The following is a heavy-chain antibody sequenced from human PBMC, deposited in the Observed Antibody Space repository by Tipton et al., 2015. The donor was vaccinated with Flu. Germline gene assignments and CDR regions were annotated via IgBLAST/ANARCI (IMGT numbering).Heavy chain of an antibody. D-gene: IGHD6-13*01. J-gene: IGHJ4*02. V-gene: IGHV4-59*01. CDR1: GASIRSYY. CDR2: IYYSGDT. Sequence: TLSLTCAVSGASIRSYYWSWVRQPPGEGLEWIGYIYYSGDTNYNPSLKSRVSISLDTSKNQFSLKLSSATTADTAMYYCAGGWSSHYLDFWGQGTPVTVSS. CDR3: AGGWSSHYLDF.